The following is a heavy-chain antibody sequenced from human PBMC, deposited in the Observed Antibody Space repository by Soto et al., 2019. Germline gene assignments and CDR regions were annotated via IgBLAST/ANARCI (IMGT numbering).Heavy chain of an antibody. CDR3: VKDSYADFHRVLSTAEYFFDY. CDR2: ITWNSGKI. Sequence: GGSLRLSCTASGFTFDDYAMHWVRQGPGRGLEWVSGITWNSGKIAYADSVKGRSTIARDDDNNSLYLQMNSLRPEDTALYYCVKDSYADFHRVLSTAEYFFDYWGHGTLVTVSS. J-gene: IGHJ4*01. CDR1: GFTFDDYA. D-gene: IGHD2-15*01. V-gene: IGHV3-9*01.